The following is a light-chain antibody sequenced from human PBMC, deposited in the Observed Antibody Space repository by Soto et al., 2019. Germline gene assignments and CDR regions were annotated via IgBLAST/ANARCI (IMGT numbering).Light chain of an antibody. CDR2: SAS. Sequence: DIQMTPSPSSLSASIGHRVTITCRAGQDISAYVAWYQQKSGRVPELLIYSASTLQSGVPSRFSGSGSGADFSLNITSLQPEDADTYYCQKYDSGPRTFGGGTKVDIK. CDR3: QKYDSGPRT. J-gene: IGKJ4*01. V-gene: IGKV1-27*01. CDR1: QDISAY.